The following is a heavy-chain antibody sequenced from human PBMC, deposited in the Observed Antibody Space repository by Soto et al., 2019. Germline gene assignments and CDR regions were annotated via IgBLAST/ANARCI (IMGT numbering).Heavy chain of an antibody. Sequence: PGGSLRLSCAASGFTFSNAWMNWVRQAPGKGLEWVGRIKSKTDGGTTDYAAPVKGRFTISRDDSKNTLYLQMNSLKTEDSAVYYCTTGNLIAAAGDTPRYYYYGMDVWGQGTTVTVSS. CDR1: GFTFSNAW. V-gene: IGHV3-15*07. J-gene: IGHJ6*02. CDR3: TTGNLIAAAGDTPRYYYYGMDV. CDR2: IKSKTDGGTT. D-gene: IGHD6-13*01.